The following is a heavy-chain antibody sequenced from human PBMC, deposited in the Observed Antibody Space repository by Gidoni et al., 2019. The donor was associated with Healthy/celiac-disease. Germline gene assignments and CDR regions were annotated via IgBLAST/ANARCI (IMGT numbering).Heavy chain of an antibody. CDR2: IYDTGST. CDR3: ARGYSNTWQNLKY. J-gene: IGHJ4*02. CDR1: GVSILNYH. V-gene: IGHV4-59*01. D-gene: IGHD6-13*01. Sequence: QVQLQESGPGLGKPSETLSRTCSGSGVSILNYHWTWIRQPPGEGLEWIGYIYDTGSTKYNPSLQSRVTISVDTSKNHFYLTLTSVSAADTAVYYCARGYSNTWQNLKYWGRGILVTVSS.